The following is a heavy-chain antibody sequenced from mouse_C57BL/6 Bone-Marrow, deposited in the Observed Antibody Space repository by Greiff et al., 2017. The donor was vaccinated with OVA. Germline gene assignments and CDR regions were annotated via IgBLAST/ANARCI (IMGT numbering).Heavy chain of an antibody. V-gene: IGHV2-9-1*01. D-gene: IGHD1-1*01. Sequence: QVQLQQSGPGLVAPSQSLSITCTVSGFSLTSYAISWVRQPPGKGLEWLGVIWTGGGTNYNSALKSRLSISKDNSKSQVFLKMNSLQTDDTARYYCARNRFYGSSYGYYAMDYWGQGTSVTVSS. CDR1: GFSLTSYA. CDR2: IWTGGGT. J-gene: IGHJ4*01. CDR3: ARNRFYGSSYGYYAMDY.